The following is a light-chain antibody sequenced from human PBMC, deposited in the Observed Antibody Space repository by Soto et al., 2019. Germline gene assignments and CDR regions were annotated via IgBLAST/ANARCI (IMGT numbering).Light chain of an antibody. V-gene: IGKV3-20*01. CDR3: QQYVRLPWT. CDR2: SAS. Sequence: EIVMTQSPATLSASPGERVTLSCRASQSVRSNLAWYQQKLGQAPRLLIYSASSRATGIPDRFSGSGSGADFTLTISRLEPEDFAVYYCQQYVRLPWTFGQGTKVDIK. J-gene: IGKJ1*01. CDR1: QSVRSN.